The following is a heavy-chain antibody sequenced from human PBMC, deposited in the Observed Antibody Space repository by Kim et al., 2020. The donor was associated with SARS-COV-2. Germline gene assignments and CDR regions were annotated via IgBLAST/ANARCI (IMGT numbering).Heavy chain of an antibody. V-gene: IGHV7-4-1*02. CDR3: ARVRGTIFGVVIIGGWFDP. CDR1: GYTFTSYA. J-gene: IGHJ5*02. Sequence: ASVKVSCKASGYTFTSYAMNWVRQAPGQGLEWMGWINTNTGNPTYAQGFTGRFDFSLDTSVSTAYLQISSLKAEDTAVYYCARVRGTIFGVVIIGGWFDPWGQGTLVTVSS. D-gene: IGHD3-3*01. CDR2: INTNTGNP.